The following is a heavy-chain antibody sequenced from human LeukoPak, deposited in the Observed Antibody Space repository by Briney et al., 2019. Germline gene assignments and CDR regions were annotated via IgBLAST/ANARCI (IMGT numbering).Heavy chain of an antibody. CDR3: AELGITMIGGV. V-gene: IGHV3-48*03. CDR2: ISSSGSTI. J-gene: IGHJ6*04. Sequence: PGGSLRLSCTASGFTFGDYGMSWVRRAPGKGLEWVSYISSSGSTIYYADSVKGRFTISRDNAKNSLYLQMNSLRAEDTAVYYCAELGITMIGGVWGKGTTVTISS. D-gene: IGHD3-10*02. CDR1: GFTFGDYG.